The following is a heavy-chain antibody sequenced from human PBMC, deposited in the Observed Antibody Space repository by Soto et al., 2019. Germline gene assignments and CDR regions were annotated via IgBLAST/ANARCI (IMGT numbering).Heavy chain of an antibody. J-gene: IGHJ4*02. Sequence: QVQLVQSGAEVKKPGASVKVSCKASGYTFTGYYIYWVRQAPGQGLEWMGWINPNSGGTTYAQKFQGRVTLTRDMSISTAYMELSRLRSDDTAVYYCAREVGKVGYSSSSYDYWGQGSLVTVST. D-gene: IGHD6-6*01. CDR3: AREVGKVGYSSSSYDY. V-gene: IGHV1-2*02. CDR1: GYTFTGYY. CDR2: INPNSGGT.